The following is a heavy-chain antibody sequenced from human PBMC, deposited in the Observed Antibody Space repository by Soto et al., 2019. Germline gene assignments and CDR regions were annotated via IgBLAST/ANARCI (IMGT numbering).Heavy chain of an antibody. V-gene: IGHV5-10-1*01. Sequence: GETLKISCKGSGYSFTSYWISWVRQMHGKGLEWMGRIDTSDSYTNYRPSSQGDVTISADNSISTAYLQWRSLKASDTAMYYCARESIGYMVTNYYGMDVWGQGTTVTVS. CDR2: IDTSDSYT. J-gene: IGHJ6*02. CDR1: GYSFTSYW. CDR3: ARESIGYMVTNYYGMDV. D-gene: IGHD5-18*01.